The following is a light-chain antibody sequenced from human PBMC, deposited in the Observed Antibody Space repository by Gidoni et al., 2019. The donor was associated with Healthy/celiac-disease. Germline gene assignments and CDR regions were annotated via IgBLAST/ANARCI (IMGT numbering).Light chain of an antibody. V-gene: IGKV1-39*01. CDR2: AAS. CDR3: QQSYSTLYT. J-gene: IGKJ2*01. CDR1: QSISSY. Sequence: IQMTQSPSCLSASVGDRVTITCRASQSISSYLNLYQQKPGKAPKLLIYAASSLQSGVPSRFSGSGSGTDFTLTISSLQPEDFATYYCQQSYSTLYTFGPGTKLEIK.